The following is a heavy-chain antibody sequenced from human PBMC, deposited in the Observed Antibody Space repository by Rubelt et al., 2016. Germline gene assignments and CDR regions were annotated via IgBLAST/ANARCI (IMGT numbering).Heavy chain of an antibody. CDR2: INHSGST. Sequence: QVQLQQWGAGLLKPSETLSLTCAVYGGSFSGYYWSWIRQPPGKGLEWIGEINHSGSTNYNPSLKSRVTISVDTSKNQFSLKLGSVTAAYTAVYYCARRTVVVIAMRADAFDIWGQGTRGTVSS. D-gene: IGHD2-21*01. CDR3: ARRTVVVIAMRADAFDI. V-gene: IGHV4-34*02. CDR1: GGSFSGYY. J-gene: IGHJ3*02.